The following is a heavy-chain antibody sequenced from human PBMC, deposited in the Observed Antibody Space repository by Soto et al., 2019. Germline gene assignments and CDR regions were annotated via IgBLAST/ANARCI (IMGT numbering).Heavy chain of an antibody. V-gene: IGHV1-69*13. CDR1: GGTFSSYA. Sequence: SVKVSRKASGGTFSSYAISWVRQAPGQGLEWMGGIIPIFGTANYAQKFQGRVTITADESTSTAYMEPSSLRSEDTAVYYCATPTAPLKVFGSCYGMDVWG. CDR3: ATPTAPLKVFGSCYGMDV. D-gene: IGHD3-10*02. J-gene: IGHJ6*02. CDR2: IIPIFGTA.